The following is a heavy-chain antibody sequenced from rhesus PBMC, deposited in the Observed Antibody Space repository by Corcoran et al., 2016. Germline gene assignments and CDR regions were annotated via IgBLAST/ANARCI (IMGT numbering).Heavy chain of an antibody. CDR2: ISCSSGST. D-gene: IGHD4-23*01. CDR3: ARESYSNYDY. V-gene: IGHV4-65*01. CDR1: GGSVRSSNR. Sequence: QVQLQESGPGLVHPSEPLSITCAVSGGSVRSSNRLIWIRTPQGKGLEWIGYISCSSGSTYYNLSLKSRVTISTDTSKNQFSLNLSSLTAADTAVYYCARESYSNYDYWGQGVLVTVSS. J-gene: IGHJ4*01.